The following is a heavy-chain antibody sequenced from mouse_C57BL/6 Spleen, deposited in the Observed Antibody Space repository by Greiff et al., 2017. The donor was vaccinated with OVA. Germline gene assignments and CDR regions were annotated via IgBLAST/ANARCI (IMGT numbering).Heavy chain of an antibody. CDR1: GFNIKDDY. D-gene: IGHD1-1*01. V-gene: IGHV14-4*01. CDR3: TRGDYGSSYGERWFAY. CDR2: IDPENGDT. J-gene: IGHJ3*01. Sequence: VQLQQSGAELVRPGASVKLSCTASGFNIKDDYMHWVKQRPEQGLEWIGWIDPENGDTEYASKFQGKATITADTSSNTAYLQLSSLTSEDTAVYYCTRGDYGSSYGERWFAYWGQGTLVTVSA.